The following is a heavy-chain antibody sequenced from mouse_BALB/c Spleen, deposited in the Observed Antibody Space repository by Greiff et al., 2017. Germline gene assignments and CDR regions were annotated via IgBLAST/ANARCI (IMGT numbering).Heavy chain of an antibody. Sequence: LVKTGASVKISCKASGYSFTGYYMHWVKQSHGESLEWIGYISCYNGATSYNQKFKGKATFTVDTSSSTAYMQFNSLTSEDSAVYYCARTRSGNFDYWGQGTTLTVSS. J-gene: IGHJ2*01. D-gene: IGHD1-1*02. CDR2: ISCYNGAT. CDR3: ARTRSGNFDY. V-gene: IGHV1S34*01. CDR1: GYSFTGYY.